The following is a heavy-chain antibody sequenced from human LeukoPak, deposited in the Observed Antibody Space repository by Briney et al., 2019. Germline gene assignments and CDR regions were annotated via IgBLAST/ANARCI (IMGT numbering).Heavy chain of an antibody. V-gene: IGHV1-2*02. Sequence: ASVKVSCKASRYTFTDYYIHCVRQAPGQGLEWMVWINPNSGGTHYAQKFQGRVTMTRDTSISTAYMERSGLRSDDTAVYYCASGSAVRGHDYWGQGTLVTVSS. CDR1: RYTFTDYY. J-gene: IGHJ4*02. CDR3: ASGSAVRGHDY. D-gene: IGHD3-10*01. CDR2: INPNSGGT.